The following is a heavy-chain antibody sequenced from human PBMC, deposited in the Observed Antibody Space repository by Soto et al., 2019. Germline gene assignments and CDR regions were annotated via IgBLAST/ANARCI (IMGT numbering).Heavy chain of an antibody. CDR1: GFTVSSNY. D-gene: IGHD6-13*01. J-gene: IGHJ4*02. Sequence: GGSLRLSCAASGFTVSSNYMSWDRQAPGKGLEWVSVIYSAGSTYYADSVKGRFTISRDNSKNTLYLQMNSLRAEDTAVYYCARDGRGAAAGVFDYWGQGTLVTVSS. CDR2: IYSAGST. V-gene: IGHV3-53*01. CDR3: ARDGRGAAAGVFDY.